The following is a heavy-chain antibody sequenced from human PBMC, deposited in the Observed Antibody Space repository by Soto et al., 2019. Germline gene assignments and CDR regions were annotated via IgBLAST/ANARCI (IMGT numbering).Heavy chain of an antibody. D-gene: IGHD5-18*01. Sequence: QVQLVQSGAEVKKPGSSVKVSCKASGGTFSSYAISWVRQAPGQGLEWMGGIIPIFGTANYAQKFQGRVTITADESTSTAYMKLSSLRDEDTAVYYGASDADGYSYVFDYWGQGTLVTVSS. CDR2: IIPIFGTA. CDR3: ASDADGYSYVFDY. CDR1: GGTFSSYA. V-gene: IGHV1-69*12. J-gene: IGHJ4*02.